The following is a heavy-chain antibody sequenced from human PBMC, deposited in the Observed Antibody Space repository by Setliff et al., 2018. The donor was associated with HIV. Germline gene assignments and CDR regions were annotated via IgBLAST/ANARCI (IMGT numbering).Heavy chain of an antibody. Sequence: ALVKVSCKASGGTFSSYTINWVRQAPGQGLDWMGRIIPILGVANYAQRFQGKVTITADKSTSTAYMELTSLRFDDTAMYYCVRGVQSPPHYSYYYMDVWGEGTMVTVSS. V-gene: IGHV1-69*02. CDR3: VRGVQSPPHYSYYYMDV. CDR1: GGTFSSYT. D-gene: IGHD3-3*01. CDR2: IIPILGVA. J-gene: IGHJ6*03.